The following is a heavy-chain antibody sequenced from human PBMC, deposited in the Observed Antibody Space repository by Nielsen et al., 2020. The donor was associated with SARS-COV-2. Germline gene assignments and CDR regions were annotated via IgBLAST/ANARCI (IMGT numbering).Heavy chain of an antibody. D-gene: IGHD3-22*01. J-gene: IGHJ6*02. Sequence: SGPTLVKPTQTLTLTCTFSGFSLSTSGMCVSWIRQPPGKALVWLARIDWDDDKYYSTSLKTRLTISKDTSINQVVLTMTNMDPVDTATYYCARMTRSSGFYFEEEGPYYLYGMDVWGQGTTVTVSS. CDR2: IDWDDDK. V-gene: IGHV2-70*11. CDR3: ARMTRSSGFYFEEEGPYYLYGMDV. CDR1: GFSLSTSGMC.